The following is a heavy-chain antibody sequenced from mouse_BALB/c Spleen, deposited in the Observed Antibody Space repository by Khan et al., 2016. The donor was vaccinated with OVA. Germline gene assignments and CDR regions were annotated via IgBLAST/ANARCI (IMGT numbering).Heavy chain of an antibody. V-gene: IGHV3-2*02. J-gene: IGHJ4*01. D-gene: IGHD4-1*01. CDR3: ASELGRYYAMDY. CDR1: GYSITSDYA. CDR2: ISYSDTT. Sequence: EVQLQESGPGLVKPSQSLSLTCTVTGYSITSDYAWNWIRQFPGNKLEWMGYISYSDTTTYNPSPKSRISITRDTSKNQFFLHLNSVTTEDTATYCCASELGRYYAMDYWGQGTSVTVSS.